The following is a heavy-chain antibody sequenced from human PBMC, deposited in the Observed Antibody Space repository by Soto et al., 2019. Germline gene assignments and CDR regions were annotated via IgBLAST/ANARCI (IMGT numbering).Heavy chain of an antibody. Sequence: QVQLVQSGAEVKKPGASVKVSCKASGYTFTSYGISWVRQAPGQGLEWMGWISAYNGNTNYAQKLQGRVTTTTDTSTSTAYMELRXXRXXXXXXXXCXRDLHGDPYYWGQGTLVTVSS. CDR1: GYTFTSYG. CDR3: XRDLHGDPYY. V-gene: IGHV1-18*01. D-gene: IGHD4-17*01. CDR2: ISAYNGNT. J-gene: IGHJ4*02.